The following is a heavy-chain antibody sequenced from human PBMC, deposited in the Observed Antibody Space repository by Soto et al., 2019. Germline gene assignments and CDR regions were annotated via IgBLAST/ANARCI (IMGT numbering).Heavy chain of an antibody. CDR1: WGSSTSYD. V-gene: IGHV4-59*01. CDR2: TSYTGNT. D-gene: IGHD1-7*01. Sequence: SETLSLTCIVAWGSSTSYDWSWIRQLPEKGLEWIAYTSYTGNTNYNPSFQSRVTISIDTSKNQLSLKMTSMTAADTAVYYSASRDPGTSVDYWGQGTLVTVSS. J-gene: IGHJ4*02. CDR3: ASRDPGTSVDY.